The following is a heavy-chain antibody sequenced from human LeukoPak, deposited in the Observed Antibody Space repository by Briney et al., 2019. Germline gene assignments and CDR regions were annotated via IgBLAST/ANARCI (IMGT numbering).Heavy chain of an antibody. CDR1: GGTFGSYA. J-gene: IGHJ5*02. D-gene: IGHD3-22*01. V-gene: IGHV1-69*05. CDR3: ARDRGYYDSSGYPTAYNWFDP. Sequence: GASVKVSCKASGGTFGSYAISWVRQAPGQGLEWMGGIIPIFGTANYAQKFQGRVTITTDESTSTAYMELSSLRSEDTAVYYCARDRGYYDSSGYPTAYNWFDPWGQGTLVTVSS. CDR2: IIPIFGTA.